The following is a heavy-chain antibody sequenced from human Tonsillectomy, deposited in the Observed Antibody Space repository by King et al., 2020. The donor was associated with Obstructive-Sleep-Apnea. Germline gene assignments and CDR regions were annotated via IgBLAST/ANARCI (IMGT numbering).Heavy chain of an antibody. Sequence: VQLQQWGAGLLKPSETLSLTCAVYGGSFSGYYWSWIRQPLGKGLEWIGEIIHSGSTNYNPSLKSRVIISVDKSKNQFSLNLSSVTAADTAVYYCARIVRPDAWGQGTTVTVSS. CDR2: IIHSGST. D-gene: IGHD2-21*01. CDR3: ARIVRPDA. CDR1: GGSFSGYY. V-gene: IGHV4-34*12. J-gene: IGHJ6*02.